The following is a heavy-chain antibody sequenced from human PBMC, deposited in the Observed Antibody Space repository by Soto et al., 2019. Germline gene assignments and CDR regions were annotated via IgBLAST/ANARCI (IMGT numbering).Heavy chain of an antibody. J-gene: IGHJ4*02. D-gene: IGHD2-15*01. V-gene: IGHV1-18*01. CDR2: ISAYNGNT. Sequence: VKVSCKASGSTFTRYGISWVRQAPGQGLEWMGWISAYNGNTNYAQKLQGRVTMTTDTSTSTAYMELRSLRSDDTAVYYCARDGVCSGGSCYSISPGIDYWGQGTLVTVSS. CDR3: ARDGVCSGGSCYSISPGIDY. CDR1: GSTFTRYG.